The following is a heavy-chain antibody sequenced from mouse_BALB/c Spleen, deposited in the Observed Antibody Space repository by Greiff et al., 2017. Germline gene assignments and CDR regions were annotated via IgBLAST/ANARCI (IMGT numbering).Heavy chain of an antibody. Sequence: EVMLVESGGGLVKPGGSLKLSCAASGFTFSSYAMSWVRQTPEKRLEWVASISSGGSTYYPDSVKGRFTISRDNARNILYLQMSSLRSEDTAMYYCARGDYYGSSSFYYAMDYWGQGTSVTVSS. CDR2: ISSGGST. D-gene: IGHD1-1*01. CDR3: ARGDYYGSSSFYYAMDY. V-gene: IGHV5-6-5*01. CDR1: GFTFSSYA. J-gene: IGHJ4*01.